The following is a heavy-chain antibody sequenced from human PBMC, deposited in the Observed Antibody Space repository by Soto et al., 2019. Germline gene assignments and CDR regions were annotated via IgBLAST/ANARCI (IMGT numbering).Heavy chain of an antibody. Sequence: GASVKVSCKASGGTFSSYAISWVRQAPGQGLEWMGGIIPIFGTANYAQKFQGRVTITADKSTSTAYMELSSLRSEDTAVYYCARLESMATFDYWGQGPLVTVSS. D-gene: IGHD5-12*01. V-gene: IGHV1-69*06. CDR2: IIPIFGTA. CDR3: ARLESMATFDY. J-gene: IGHJ4*02. CDR1: GGTFSSYA.